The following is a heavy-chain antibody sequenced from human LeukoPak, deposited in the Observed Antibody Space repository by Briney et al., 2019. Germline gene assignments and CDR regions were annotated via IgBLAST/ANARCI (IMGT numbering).Heavy chain of an antibody. CDR3: AKDQGHDYAPYGSATQLY. Sequence: GGSLRLSCAASGLTFSSSAMSWVRQAPGKGLHWVSSISGSGESTHYADSVKGRFTIFRDNSKDTLYLQMNNLRAEDTAIYYCAKDQGHDYAPYGSATQLYWGQGALVTVSS. D-gene: IGHD4-17*01. CDR2: ISGSGEST. J-gene: IGHJ4*02. V-gene: IGHV3-23*01. CDR1: GLTFSSSA.